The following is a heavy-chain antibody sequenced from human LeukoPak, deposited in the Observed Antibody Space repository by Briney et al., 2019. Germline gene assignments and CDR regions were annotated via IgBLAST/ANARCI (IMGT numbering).Heavy chain of an antibody. D-gene: IGHD2-2*01. V-gene: IGHV1-24*01. CDR3: ATLGYCSSTSCYGGGAFDI. CDR1: GYTLTELS. J-gene: IGHJ3*02. Sequence: ASVKVSCKVSGYTLTELSMHWVRQAPGKGLEWMGGFDPEDGETIYAQKFQGRVTMTEDTSTYTAYMELSSLRSEDTAVYYCATLGYCSSTSCYGGGAFDIWGQGTMVTVSS. CDR2: FDPEDGET.